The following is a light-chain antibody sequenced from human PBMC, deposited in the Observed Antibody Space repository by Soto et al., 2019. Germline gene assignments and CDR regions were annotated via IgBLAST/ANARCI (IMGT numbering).Light chain of an antibody. CDR1: SSDVGVYNY. Sequence: QSALTQPASVSGSPGQSITISCTGTSSDVGVYNYVSWYQQHPGKAPKLMIYEVSNRPSGVSNRFSGSKSGNTASLTISGLQAEAEADYYCSSYTDSFTVLFGGGTKVTVL. CDR2: EVS. J-gene: IGLJ2*01. CDR3: SSYTDSFTVL. V-gene: IGLV2-14*01.